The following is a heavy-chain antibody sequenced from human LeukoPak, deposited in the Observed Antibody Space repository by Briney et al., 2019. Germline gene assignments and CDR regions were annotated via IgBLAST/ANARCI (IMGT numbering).Heavy chain of an antibody. CDR2: INPNSGGT. J-gene: IGHJ5*02. CDR1: GYTFTGYY. D-gene: IGHD6-13*01. CDR3: ARGSYSSSWYKFDP. V-gene: IGHV1-2*02. Sequence: ASVTVSCRASGYTFTGYYMHWVRQAPGQGLEWMGWINPNSGGTYYAQKFQGRVTITSDTSINTVYMQLSRLRSDDTAVYYCARGSYSSSWYKFDPWGQGGLVTVSS.